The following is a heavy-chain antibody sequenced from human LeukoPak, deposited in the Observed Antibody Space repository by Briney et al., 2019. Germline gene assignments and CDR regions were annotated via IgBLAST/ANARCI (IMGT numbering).Heavy chain of an antibody. CDR2: IIPIFGTA. D-gene: IGHD5-12*01. CDR3: ARVPDIVATTYYYYGMDV. Sequence: SVKVSCKASGGTIISNAISWVRQAPGQGLEWMGGIIPIFGTANYAQKFQGRVTITADESTSTAYMELSSLRSEDTAVYYCARVPDIVATTYYYYGMDVWGLGTTVTVSS. CDR1: GGTIISNA. V-gene: IGHV1-69*13. J-gene: IGHJ6*02.